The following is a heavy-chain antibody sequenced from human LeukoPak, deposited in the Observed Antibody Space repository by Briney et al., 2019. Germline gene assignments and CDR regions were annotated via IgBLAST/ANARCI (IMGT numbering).Heavy chain of an antibody. D-gene: IGHD3-3*01. CDR1: GHTFTSYA. Sequence: ASVKVSCKASGHTFTSYAMHWVRQAPGQRLEWMGWINAGNGNTKYSQKFQGRVTITRDTSASTAYMELSSLRSEDTAVYYCARDLIGSGYCDYWGQGTLVTVSS. CDR2: INAGNGNT. J-gene: IGHJ4*02. CDR3: ARDLIGSGYCDY. V-gene: IGHV1-3*01.